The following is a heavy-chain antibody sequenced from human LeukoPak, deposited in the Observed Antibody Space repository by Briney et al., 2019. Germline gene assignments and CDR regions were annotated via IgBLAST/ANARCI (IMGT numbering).Heavy chain of an antibody. J-gene: IGHJ4*02. CDR2: INPNNGGT. Sequence: ASVKVSCKASGYTFTGYYMHWVRQAPGQGLEWMGWINPNNGGTNFAQKFQGRVTMTRDTSITTAYMELSRLTSDDTAIYYCARATTVTTYYFDYWGQGTLVTVSS. V-gene: IGHV1-2*02. CDR3: ARATTVTTYYFDY. D-gene: IGHD4-17*01. CDR1: GYTFTGYY.